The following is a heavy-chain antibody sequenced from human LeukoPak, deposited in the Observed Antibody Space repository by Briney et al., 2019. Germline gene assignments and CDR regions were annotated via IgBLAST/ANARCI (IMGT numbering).Heavy chain of an antibody. CDR2: ISWNSGSI. J-gene: IGHJ6*02. CDR1: GFTFDDYA. D-gene: IGHD3-22*01. Sequence: GGSLRLSCAASGFTFDDYAMHWVRQAPGKGLEWVSGISWNSGSIGYADSVKGRFTISRDNAKNSLYLQMNSLRAEDTALYYCAKDRYSSSGYGMDVWGQGTTVTVSS. CDR3: AKDRYSSSGYGMDV. V-gene: IGHV3-9*01.